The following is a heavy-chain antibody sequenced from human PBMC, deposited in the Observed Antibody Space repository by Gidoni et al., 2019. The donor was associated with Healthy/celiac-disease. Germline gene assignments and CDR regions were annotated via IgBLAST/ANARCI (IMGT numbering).Heavy chain of an antibody. Sequence: QVQLVESGGGVVQPGRSLRLSCASSGFTFTRYGMHWVRQAPGKGLEWVAVISYDGSNKYYADSVKGRFTISRDNSKNTLYLQMNSLRAEDTAVYYCAKDEAPGPVMMGTDYWGQGTLVTVSS. V-gene: IGHV3-30*18. CDR1: GFTFTRYG. CDR3: AKDEAPGPVMMGTDY. CDR2: ISYDGSNK. D-gene: IGHD4-4*01. J-gene: IGHJ4*02.